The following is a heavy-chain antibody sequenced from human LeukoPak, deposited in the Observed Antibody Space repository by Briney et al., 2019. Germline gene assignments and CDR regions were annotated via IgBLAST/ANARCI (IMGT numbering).Heavy chain of an antibody. V-gene: IGHV4-59*12. CDR2: IYYSGST. D-gene: IGHD6-13*01. Sequence: SETLSLTCTVSGGSISSYYWSWIRQPPGKGLEWIGYIYYSGSTNYNPSLKSRVTISVDTSKNQFSLQLNSVTPEDTAVYYCARDHYSSSWYRTRRGFDPWGQGTLVTVSS. CDR3: ARDHYSSSWYRTRRGFDP. CDR1: GGSISSYY. J-gene: IGHJ5*02.